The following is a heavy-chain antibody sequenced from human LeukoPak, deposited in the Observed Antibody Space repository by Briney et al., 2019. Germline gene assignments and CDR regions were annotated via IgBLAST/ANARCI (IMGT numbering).Heavy chain of an antibody. CDR2: IYYSGST. J-gene: IGHJ5*02. CDR3: ARQTGSSQIVGATTRFDP. CDR1: GGSISNYSYY. D-gene: IGHD1-26*01. V-gene: IGHV4-39*01. Sequence: SETLSLTCTVSGGSISNYSYYWGWIRQPPGKGLEWIGTIYYSGSTYYNPSLKSRVTISVDTSKNQFSLKLSSVTAADTAVYYCARQTGSSQIVGATTRFDPWGQGTLVAVSS.